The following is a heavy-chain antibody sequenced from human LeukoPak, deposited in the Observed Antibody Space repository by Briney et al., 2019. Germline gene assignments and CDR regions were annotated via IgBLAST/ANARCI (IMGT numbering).Heavy chain of an antibody. CDR2: ISSSSSYI. D-gene: IGHD6-6*01. V-gene: IGHV3-21*01. CDR1: GFTFSSYS. Sequence: PGGSLRLSCAASGFTFSSYSMNWVRQAPGKGLEWVSSISSSSSYIYYADSVKGRFTISRDNAKNSLYLQMNSLRAEDTAVYYCARGQGIAARRGVAGGQYYYYYMDVWGKGTTVTVSS. J-gene: IGHJ6*03. CDR3: ARGQGIAARRGVAGGQYYYYYMDV.